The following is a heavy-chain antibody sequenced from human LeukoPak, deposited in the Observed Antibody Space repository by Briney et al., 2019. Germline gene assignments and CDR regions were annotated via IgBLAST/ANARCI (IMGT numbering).Heavy chain of an antibody. CDR3: ARTCGSSSCYPHY. CDR1: GFTFSPYW. V-gene: IGHV3-74*01. Sequence: PGGSLRLSCAASGFTFSPYWMHWVRQAPGKGLVWVSRIKGDGSITSYADSVKGRFTISRDNAKNSLYLQLNSLRGDDTAVYYCARTCGSSSCYPHYWGQGTLVTVSS. CDR2: IKGDGSIT. D-gene: IGHD2-2*01. J-gene: IGHJ4*02.